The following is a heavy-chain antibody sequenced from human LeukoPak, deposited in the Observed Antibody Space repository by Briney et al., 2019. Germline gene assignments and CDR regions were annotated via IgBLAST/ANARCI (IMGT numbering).Heavy chain of an antibody. Sequence: ESLNISCKGSGYSFISYWIGCVRQMPGKGLEWMGIIYPGDSDTRYSPSFQGQVTISADKSISTAYLQWSSLKAPDTTMYDCARGHTYFSITAAGTWGMDVWGQGTTVTVSS. CDR3: ARGHTYFSITAAGTWGMDV. V-gene: IGHV5-51*01. CDR1: GYSFISYW. J-gene: IGHJ6*02. D-gene: IGHD6-13*01. CDR2: IYPGDSDT.